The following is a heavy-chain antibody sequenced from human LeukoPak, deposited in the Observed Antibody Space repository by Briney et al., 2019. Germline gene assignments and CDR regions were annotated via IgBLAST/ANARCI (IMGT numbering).Heavy chain of an antibody. CDR2: ISWNGGSI. CDR1: GFKFDDYA. J-gene: IGHJ4*02. Sequence: PGGSLRLSCEASGFKFDDYAMHWVRQGPGKGLEWVSGISWNGGSIGYADSVKGRFTISRDNAKNSLFLQMNSLRAEDTALYYCAKLADWGQGTLVTVSS. V-gene: IGHV3-9*01. CDR3: AKLAD.